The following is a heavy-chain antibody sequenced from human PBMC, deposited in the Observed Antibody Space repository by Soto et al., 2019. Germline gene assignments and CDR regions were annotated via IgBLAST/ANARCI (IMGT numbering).Heavy chain of an antibody. V-gene: IGHV4-34*01. Sequence: QVQLQQWGAGLLKPSETLSLTCAVYGGSFSGYYWSWIRQPPGKGLEWIGEINHSGSTNYNPSLKSRVTISVDTSKNQFSLKLSSVTAADKAVYYCARGRINYGSGSYYQDYWGQGTLVTVSS. CDR2: INHSGST. CDR1: GGSFSGYY. CDR3: ARGRINYGSGSYYQDY. J-gene: IGHJ4*02. D-gene: IGHD3-10*01.